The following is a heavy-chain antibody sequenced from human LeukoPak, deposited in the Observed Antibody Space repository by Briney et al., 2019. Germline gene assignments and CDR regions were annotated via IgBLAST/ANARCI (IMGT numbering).Heavy chain of an antibody. CDR1: GYTFTGYY. Sequence: ASVKVSCKASGYTFTGYYMHWVRQAPGQGLEWMGWINPNSGGTNYAQKFQGWVTMTRGTSISTAYMELSRLRSDDTAVYYCARGPAVAGTEIDYWGQGTLVTVSS. J-gene: IGHJ4*02. CDR3: ARGPAVAGTEIDY. V-gene: IGHV1-2*04. D-gene: IGHD6-19*01. CDR2: INPNSGGT.